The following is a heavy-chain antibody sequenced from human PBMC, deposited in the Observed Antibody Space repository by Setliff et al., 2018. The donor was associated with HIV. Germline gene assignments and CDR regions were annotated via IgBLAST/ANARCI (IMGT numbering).Heavy chain of an antibody. CDR1: GMSISGYY. CDR3: ARDHELGAFDL. D-gene: IGHD1-26*01. CDR2: IYYTGTT. J-gene: IGHJ3*01. Sequence: SETLSLTCRVSGMSISGYYWSWIRQSPGKGLEWIGYIYYTGTTSYNPSLKSRVTIQVDTSNNRFSLNLRSATVADTAVYFCARDHELGAFDLWGQGTMVPSPQ. V-gene: IGHV4-59*01.